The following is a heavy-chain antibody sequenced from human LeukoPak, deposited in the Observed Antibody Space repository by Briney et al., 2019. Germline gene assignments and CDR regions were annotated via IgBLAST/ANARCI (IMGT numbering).Heavy chain of an antibody. D-gene: IGHD6-6*01. CDR2: IYSGGST. Sequence: GGPLRLSCAASGFTVSSNYMSWVRQAPGKGLEWVSVIYSGGSTYYADSVKGRFTISRHNSKNTLYLQMNSLRAEDTAVYYCARVSSGGFQNWGQGTLVTISS. CDR1: GFTVSSNY. CDR3: ARVSSGGFQN. J-gene: IGHJ4*02. V-gene: IGHV3-53*04.